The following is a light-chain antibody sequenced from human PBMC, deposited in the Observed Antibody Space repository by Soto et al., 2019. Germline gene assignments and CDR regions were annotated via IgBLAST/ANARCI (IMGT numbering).Light chain of an antibody. CDR3: QHYGRSPT. J-gene: IGKJ1*01. CDR1: ETISSSF. V-gene: IGKV3-20*01. CDR2: GSS. Sequence: IVLTQSPGTLSLSPGERVSLSCRASETISSSFLAWYQQRPGQPLRLLIYGSSSRAPDIPDRFSGSGSGTDFTLTISRLEPEDFALYYCQHYGRSPTFGQGTIVEIK.